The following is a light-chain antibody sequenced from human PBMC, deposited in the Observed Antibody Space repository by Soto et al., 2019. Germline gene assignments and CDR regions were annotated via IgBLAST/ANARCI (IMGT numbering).Light chain of an antibody. Sequence: EIVMTQSPATLSVSPGERATLSCRASRSISNNLAWYQQKRGQAPRLLIYGASTRATGIPARFSGSGSGTEFTLTISSLQSEDFAFYYCQQYNNWRTFGQGTKVEI. CDR3: QQYNNWRT. J-gene: IGKJ1*01. CDR1: RSISNN. CDR2: GAS. V-gene: IGKV3-15*01.